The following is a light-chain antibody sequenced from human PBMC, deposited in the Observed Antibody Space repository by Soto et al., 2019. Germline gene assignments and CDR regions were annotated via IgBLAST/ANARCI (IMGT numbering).Light chain of an antibody. V-gene: IGKV3-15*01. CDR3: QPYNNWPLT. J-gene: IGKJ4*01. CDR1: QSVRNN. CDR2: DAT. Sequence: EVVMTQSPATLSVSPGERATLSCKASQSVRNNLVWYLQKPGQAPRPIIYDATTRATGIPVRFSGSGSGTEFTLTISSLQSEDVGVYYCQPYNNWPLTFGGGTKVDIK.